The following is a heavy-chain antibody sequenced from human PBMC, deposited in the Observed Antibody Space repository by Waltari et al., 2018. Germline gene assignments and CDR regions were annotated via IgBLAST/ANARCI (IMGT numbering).Heavy chain of an antibody. Sequence: QVQLQESGPGLVKPSQTLSLTCTVSGGSISSGSYYWSWIRPPAGKGLEWIGRIYTSGSTNYNPSLKSRVTISVDTSKNQFSLKLSSVTAADTAVYYCARGLMDYGSEVFDYWGQGTLVTVSS. D-gene: IGHD3-10*01. CDR2: IYTSGST. CDR3: ARGLMDYGSEVFDY. V-gene: IGHV4-61*02. CDR1: GGSISSGSYY. J-gene: IGHJ4*02.